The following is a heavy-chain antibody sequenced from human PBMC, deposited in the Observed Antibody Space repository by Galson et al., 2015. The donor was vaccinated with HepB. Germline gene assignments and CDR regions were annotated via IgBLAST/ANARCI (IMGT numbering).Heavy chain of an antibody. D-gene: IGHD3-10*01. J-gene: IGHJ5*02. V-gene: IGHV1-69*13. CDR3: ARFTAITMIRGGGSDP. CDR1: GGTFSTYS. Sequence: SVKVSCKASGGTFSTYSITWVRQAPGQGLEWMGGINPVFGTVNYAQKFQGRLTITADESTSTAYMELTGLSSEDTAVYYCARFTAITMIRGGGSDPWGQGTLVTVSS. CDR2: INPVFGTV.